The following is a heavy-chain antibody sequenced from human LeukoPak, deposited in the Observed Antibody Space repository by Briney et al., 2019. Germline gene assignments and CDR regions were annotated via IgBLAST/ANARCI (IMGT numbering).Heavy chain of an antibody. CDR3: AIAPGAGFDY. CDR1: GFTFSSYW. V-gene: IGHV3-74*01. D-gene: IGHD1-26*01. Sequence: GGSLRLSCAAPGFTFSSYWMHWVRQAPGKGLVWVSRINTDGSSTSYADSVKGRFTISRDNAKNTLYLQMNSLRAEDTAVYYCAIAPGAGFDYWGQGTLVTVSS. CDR2: INTDGSST. J-gene: IGHJ4*02.